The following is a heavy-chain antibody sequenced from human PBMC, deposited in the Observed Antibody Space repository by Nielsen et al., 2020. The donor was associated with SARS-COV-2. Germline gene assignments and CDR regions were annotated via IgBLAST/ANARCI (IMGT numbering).Heavy chain of an antibody. CDR3: ARGLGPSDY. CDR1: GGSFSGYY. CDR2: INHSGST. J-gene: IGHJ4*02. V-gene: IGHV4-34*01. D-gene: IGHD7-27*01. Sequence: CAVYGGSFSGYYWSWIRQPPGKGLEWIGEINHSGSTNYNPSLKSRVTISVDTSKNQFSLKLSSVTAADTAVYYCARGLGPSDYWGQGTLVTVSS.